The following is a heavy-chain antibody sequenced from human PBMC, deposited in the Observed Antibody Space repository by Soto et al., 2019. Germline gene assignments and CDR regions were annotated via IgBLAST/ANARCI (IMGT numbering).Heavy chain of an antibody. CDR2: IHYNGNT. V-gene: IGHV4-59*08. D-gene: IGHD2-2*01. CDR3: ARLGGYCSSTSCYGYYGMDV. J-gene: IGHJ6*02. CDR1: GDSISAYS. Sequence: SETLSLTCTVSGDSISAYSWSWVRQPPGKGLEWIGNIHYNGNTKYNPSLKSRVSMSVDTSKNQFSLRLISVTAADTAIYFCARLGGYCSSTSCYGYYGMDVWGQGTTVTVSS.